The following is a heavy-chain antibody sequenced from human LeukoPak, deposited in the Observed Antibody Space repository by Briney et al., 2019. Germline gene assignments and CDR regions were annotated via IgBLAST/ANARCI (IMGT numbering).Heavy chain of an antibody. CDR3: AETLQQLVTYYFDY. CDR2: ISGSGGST. V-gene: IGHV3-23*01. CDR1: GFTFSSYA. Sequence: GGSLRLSCAASGFTFSSYAMSWVRQAPGKGLEWVSAISGSGGSTYYADSVKGRFTISRDNSKNTLYLQMNSLRAEDTAVYYCAETLQQLVTYYFDYWGQGTLVTVSS. D-gene: IGHD6-13*01. J-gene: IGHJ4*02.